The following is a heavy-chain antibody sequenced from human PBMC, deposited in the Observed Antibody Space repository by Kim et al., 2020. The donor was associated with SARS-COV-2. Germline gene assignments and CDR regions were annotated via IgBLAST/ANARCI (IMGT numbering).Heavy chain of an antibody. J-gene: IGHJ4*02. V-gene: IGHV1-3*01. Sequence: SQKFQGRVPITREPSATTAYMELTSLRSEDTAVYYCARVDYGSGSYYFDYWGQGTLVTVSS. CDR3: ARVDYGSGSYYFDY. D-gene: IGHD3-10*01.